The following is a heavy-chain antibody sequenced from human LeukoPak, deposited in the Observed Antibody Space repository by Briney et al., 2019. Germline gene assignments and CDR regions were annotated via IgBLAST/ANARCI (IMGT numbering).Heavy chain of an antibody. CDR1: GFTFSSYR. V-gene: IGHV3-7*05. CDR2: IKQDGSVI. Sequence: AGGSLRLSCAASGFTFSSYRMNWVRQAPGKGLEWVANIKQDGSVIYYVDSVKGRFTISRDNAKNSLYLQMNTLRAEDTAVYYCASDGHSTGSFDYWGQGTLVTVSS. D-gene: IGHD6-19*01. J-gene: IGHJ4*02. CDR3: ASDGHSTGSFDY.